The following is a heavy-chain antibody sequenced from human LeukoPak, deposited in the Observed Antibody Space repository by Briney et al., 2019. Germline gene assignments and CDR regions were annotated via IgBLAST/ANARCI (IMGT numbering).Heavy chain of an antibody. D-gene: IGHD3-10*01. CDR2: INPNSGGT. CDR3: ARDFTMVRGSSDY. Sequence: ASVKVSCKASGYTFTSYGISWVRQAPGQGLEWMGWINPNSGGTNYAQKFQGRVTMTRDTSISTAYMELSRLRSDDTAVYYCARDFTMVRGSSDYWGQGTLVTVSS. J-gene: IGHJ4*02. V-gene: IGHV1-2*02. CDR1: GYTFTSYG.